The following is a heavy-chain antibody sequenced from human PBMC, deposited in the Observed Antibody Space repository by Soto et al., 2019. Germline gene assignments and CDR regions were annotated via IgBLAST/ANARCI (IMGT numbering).Heavy chain of an antibody. V-gene: IGHV3-23*01. CDR3: AKDTNRAMVRGVTIDY. J-gene: IGHJ4*02. CDR1: GFTFSSYA. CDR2: ISGSGGST. Sequence: EVQLLESGGGLVQPGGSLRLSCAASGFTFSSYAMSWVRQAPGKGLEWVSAISGSGGSTYYADSVKGRFTISRDNSKNTLYLQMNSLRAEDTAVYYCAKDTNRAMVRGVTIDYWGQGTLVTVSS. D-gene: IGHD3-10*01.